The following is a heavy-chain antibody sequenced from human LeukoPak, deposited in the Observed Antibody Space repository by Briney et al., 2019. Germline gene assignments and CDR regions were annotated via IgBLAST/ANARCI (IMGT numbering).Heavy chain of an antibody. CDR1: GFTFSDYY. CDR2: ISPSGDII. D-gene: IGHD6-19*01. J-gene: IGHJ4*02. CDR3: ARETVAGTFDY. Sequence: GGSLRLSYAASGFTFSDYYISWIRQAPGKGLERVSDISPSGDIISYADSVKGRFIISRDYAKESLHLQMNSLRVEDSAVYYCARETVAGTFDYWGQGTQVTVSS. V-gene: IGHV3-11*01.